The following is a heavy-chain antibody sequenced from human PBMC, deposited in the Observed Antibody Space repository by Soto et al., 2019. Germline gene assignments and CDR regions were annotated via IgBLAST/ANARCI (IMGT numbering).Heavy chain of an antibody. Sequence: QVQLQQWGAGLLKPSETLSLTCAVYGGSFSGYYWSWIRQPPGKGLEWIGEINHSGSTNYNPSLKSRVTISVDTAKNQFSLKLSSVTAADTAVYYCASLIAARPNSDYWGQGTLVTVSS. D-gene: IGHD6-6*01. J-gene: IGHJ4*02. V-gene: IGHV4-34*01. CDR2: INHSGST. CDR3: ASLIAARPNSDY. CDR1: GGSFSGYY.